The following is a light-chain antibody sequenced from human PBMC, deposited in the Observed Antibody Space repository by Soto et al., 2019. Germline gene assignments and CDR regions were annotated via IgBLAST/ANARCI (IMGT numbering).Light chain of an antibody. CDR3: QQYGSLPLT. Sequence: EIVLTQSPGTLSLSPRERATLSYRATQTITNTFLAWYQQNPGQARRLLIYGASSRATGIPDRFSASGSGTDFTLTISRLEPEDFAVYHCQQYGSLPLTFGEGTKVEIK. CDR1: QTITNTF. V-gene: IGKV3-20*01. J-gene: IGKJ4*01. CDR2: GAS.